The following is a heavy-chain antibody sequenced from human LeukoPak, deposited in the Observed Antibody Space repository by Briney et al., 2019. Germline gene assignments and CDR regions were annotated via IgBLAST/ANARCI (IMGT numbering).Heavy chain of an antibody. J-gene: IGHJ4*02. CDR1: GFTFSSYG. D-gene: IGHD1-26*01. CDR2: ISGSGGST. V-gene: IGHV3-23*01. Sequence: GGSLRLSCAASGFTFSSYGMTWVRQAPGKGLEWVSAISGSGGSTYYADSVKGRFIIFRDNSKKTLYLQMNSLRAEDTAVYYCAKGSGGIVGATTLDNFDYWGQGTLVTVSS. CDR3: AKGSGGIVGATTLDNFDY.